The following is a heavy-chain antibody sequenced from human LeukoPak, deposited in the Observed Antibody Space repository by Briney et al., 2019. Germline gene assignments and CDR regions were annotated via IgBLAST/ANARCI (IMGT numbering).Heavy chain of an antibody. J-gene: IGHJ5*02. CDR2: INPTGGST. CDR1: GYTFANYH. V-gene: IGHV1-46*01. Sequence: GASVKVSCKTSGYTFANYHIHWVRQAPGQGLEWVGIINPTGGSTTNAQKFQGRVTMTRDMSTSTVFLELSSLRSDDTAVYYCARGPTTYYYDSSGYYGNWLDPWAREPWSPSPQ. CDR3: ARGPTTYYYDSSGYYGNWLDP. D-gene: IGHD3-22*01.